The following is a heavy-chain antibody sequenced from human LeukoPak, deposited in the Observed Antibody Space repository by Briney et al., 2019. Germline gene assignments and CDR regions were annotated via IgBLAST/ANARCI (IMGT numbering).Heavy chain of an antibody. J-gene: IGHJ4*02. V-gene: IGHV4-59*01. CDR2: IYYSGST. CDR1: GDSISSYY. CDR3: ARGRYYYGSGSQPFDY. Sequence: SETLSLTCTVSGDSISSYYWSWIRQPPGKGLKWIGYIYYSGSTNYNPSLKSRVTISVDTSKNQFSLKLSSVTAADTAVYYCARGRYYYGSGSQPFDYWGQGTLVTVSS. D-gene: IGHD3-10*01.